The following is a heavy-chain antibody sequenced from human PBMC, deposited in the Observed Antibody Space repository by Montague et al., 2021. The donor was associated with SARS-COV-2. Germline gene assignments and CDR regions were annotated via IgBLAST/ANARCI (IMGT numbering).Heavy chain of an antibody. J-gene: IGHJ4*02. D-gene: IGHD2-15*01. CDR1: GGSFSGYY. Sequence: SETLSLTCAVYGGSFSGYYWSWIRQPPGKGLEWIGEINHSGSTNYNSSLKSRVTISVDTSKNQFSLKLSSVTAADTAVYYCARGSVDIVVVVAATPPYFDYWGQGTLVTVPS. CDR3: ARGSVDIVVVVAATPPYFDY. CDR2: INHSGST. V-gene: IGHV4-34*01.